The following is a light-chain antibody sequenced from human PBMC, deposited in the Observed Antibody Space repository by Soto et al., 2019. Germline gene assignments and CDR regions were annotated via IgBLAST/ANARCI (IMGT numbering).Light chain of an antibody. CDR2: YAS. Sequence: EIMMTQSPATLSVSPGERATLSCRASQSVGNNIAWYQQKPGQAPRLLIYYASTRATGIPARFSGSESGTECTLTTSSLQSEDFALVCWQQYNNWPPITSGQGTRLEIK. CDR1: QSVGNN. V-gene: IGKV3-15*01. CDR3: QQYNNWPPIT. J-gene: IGKJ5*01.